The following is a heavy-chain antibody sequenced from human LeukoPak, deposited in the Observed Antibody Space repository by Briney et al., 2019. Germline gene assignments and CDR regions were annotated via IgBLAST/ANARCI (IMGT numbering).Heavy chain of an antibody. CDR1: GFPFSSYS. J-gene: IGHJ4*02. CDR2: IKPDGTMK. V-gene: IGHV3-7*03. D-gene: IGHD6-13*01. Sequence: GGSLRLSCAASGFPFSSYSMTWVRQAPGKGLEWVANIKPDGTMKFYVDSVKGRFTISRDNALNSLYLQMNSLRAEDTAIYYCARSIPYGTTWYGRSDYWGQGTLVTVSS. CDR3: ARSIPYGTTWYGRSDY.